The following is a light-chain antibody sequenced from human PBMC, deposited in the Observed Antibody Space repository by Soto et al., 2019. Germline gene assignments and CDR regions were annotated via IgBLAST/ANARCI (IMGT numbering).Light chain of an antibody. CDR1: SSDIGAYNF. V-gene: IGLV2-14*03. CDR3: TSWTTSTTMI. CDR2: DVN. Sequence: QSVLTQPASVSGSPGQSITISCTGNSSDIGAYNFVSWYQQHPGKAPKLMLYDVNIRPSGVSNRFSGSKSGNPASLTISGLQAEDEADYYCTSWTTSTTMIFGGGTKVTVL. J-gene: IGLJ2*01.